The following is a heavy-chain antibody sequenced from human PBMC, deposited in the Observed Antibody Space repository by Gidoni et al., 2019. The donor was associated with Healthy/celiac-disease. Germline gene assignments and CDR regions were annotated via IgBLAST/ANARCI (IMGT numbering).Heavy chain of an antibody. CDR1: GGSISSYY. CDR2: IYYSGST. V-gene: IGHV4-59*01. Sequence: QVQLQESGPGLVKPSETLSLTCTVSGGSISSYYWSWIRQPPGKGLEWIGYIYYSGSTNYNPSLKSRVTISVDTSKNQFSLKLSSVTAADTAVYYCARNGGPTRNWFDPWGQGTLVTVSS. D-gene: IGHD3-10*01. CDR3: ARNGGPTRNWFDP. J-gene: IGHJ5*02.